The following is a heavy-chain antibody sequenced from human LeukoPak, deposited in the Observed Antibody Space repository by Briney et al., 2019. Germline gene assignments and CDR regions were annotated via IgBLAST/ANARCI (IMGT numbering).Heavy chain of an antibody. D-gene: IGHD6-19*01. CDR3: AKTGPGSGWSRYYFDF. CDR2: VTVRGNT. J-gene: IGHJ4*02. Sequence: PGGSLRLSCAASGFTFGSFGMNWVRQAPGQGLEWVSAVTVRGNTHYADSVKGRFTVSRDNSKNTVFLQLNSLRAEDTAVYYCAKTGPGSGWSRYYFDFWGQGTLVTVSS. V-gene: IGHV3-23*01. CDR1: GFTFGSFG.